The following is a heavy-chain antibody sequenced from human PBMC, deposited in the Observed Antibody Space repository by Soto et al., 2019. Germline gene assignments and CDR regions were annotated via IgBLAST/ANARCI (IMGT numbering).Heavy chain of an antibody. CDR3: ARQGGSSSWFYYYYYYMDV. V-gene: IGHV4-39*01. Sequence: SETLSLTCSLSGGSISSSNYYWAWIRQPPGKGLEWIGSIYYSGSTYYNPSLKSRVIISVDTSKNQFSLKLSSVTAADTAMYYCARQGGSSSWFYYYYYYMDVWGKGTTVTVSS. CDR1: GGSISSSNYY. CDR2: IYYSGST. D-gene: IGHD6-6*01. J-gene: IGHJ6*03.